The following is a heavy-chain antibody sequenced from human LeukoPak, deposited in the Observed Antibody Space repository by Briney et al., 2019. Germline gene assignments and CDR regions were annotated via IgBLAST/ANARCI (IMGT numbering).Heavy chain of an antibody. CDR3: ARGYSGSYYPYFQH. D-gene: IGHD1-26*01. Sequence: SETLSLTCTVSGGSISSSSYYWGWIRQPPGKGLEWIGSIYYSGSTYYNPSLKSRVTISVDTSKNQFSLKLSSVTAADTAVYYCARGYSGSYYPYFQHWGQGTLVTVSS. J-gene: IGHJ1*01. V-gene: IGHV4-39*07. CDR2: IYYSGST. CDR1: GGSISSSSYY.